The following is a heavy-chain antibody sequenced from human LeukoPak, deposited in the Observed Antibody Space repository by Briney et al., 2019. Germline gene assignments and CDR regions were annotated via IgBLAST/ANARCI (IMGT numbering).Heavy chain of an antibody. V-gene: IGHV3-30*02. CDR3: ATRASVVTWYYFDY. D-gene: IGHD4-23*01. Sequence: GGSLRLSCAASGFTFSSYGMHWVRQAPGKGLEWVAFIRYDGSNKYYADSVKGRFTISRDNSKNTLYLQMNSLRAEDTAVYYCATRASVVTWYYFDYWGQGTLVTVSS. CDR1: GFTFSSYG. CDR2: IRYDGSNK. J-gene: IGHJ4*02.